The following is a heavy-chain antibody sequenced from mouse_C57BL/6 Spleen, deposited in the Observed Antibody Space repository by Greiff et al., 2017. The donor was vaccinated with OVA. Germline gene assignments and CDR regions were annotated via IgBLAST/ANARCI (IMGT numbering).Heavy chain of an antibody. J-gene: IGHJ2*01. CDR3: ARLDDYCLDY. D-gene: IGHD2-4*01. CDR2: INPNNGGT. CDR1: GYTFTDYY. V-gene: IGHV1-26*01. Sequence: VQLQQSGPELVKPGASVKISCKASGYTFTDYYMNWVKQSHGQSLEWIGNINPNNGGTSYNQKFKSKATLTVDKSSSTAYMELRSLTSEDSAVYYCARLDDYCLDYWGQGTTVTVSS.